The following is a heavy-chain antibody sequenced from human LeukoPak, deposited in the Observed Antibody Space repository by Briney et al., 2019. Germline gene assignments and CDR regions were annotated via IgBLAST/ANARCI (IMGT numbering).Heavy chain of an antibody. J-gene: IGHJ3*02. CDR3: ALASDYYDSSGYYLEI. Sequence: ASVKVSCKVSGESITELGMHWVPQSPGKGLEWMGGLVPENYQTIYAQDFQGRVTMTEDTSTDTAYMELSSLRSEDTAIYYCALASDYYDSSGYYLEIWGQGTLVTVSA. CDR1: GESITELG. D-gene: IGHD3-22*01. CDR2: LVPENYQT. V-gene: IGHV1-24*01.